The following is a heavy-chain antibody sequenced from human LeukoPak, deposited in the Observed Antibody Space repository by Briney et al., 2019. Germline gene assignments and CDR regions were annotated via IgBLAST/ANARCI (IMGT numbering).Heavy chain of an antibody. J-gene: IGHJ4*02. D-gene: IGHD5-24*01. Sequence: SETLSLICTVSGGSISSYYWSWIRQPPGKGLEWIGYIYYSGSTNYNPSLKSRVTISVDTSKNQFSLKLSSVTAADTAVYYCARDRDGTFDYWGQGTLVTVSS. V-gene: IGHV4-59*01. CDR2: IYYSGST. CDR3: ARDRDGTFDY. CDR1: GGSISSYY.